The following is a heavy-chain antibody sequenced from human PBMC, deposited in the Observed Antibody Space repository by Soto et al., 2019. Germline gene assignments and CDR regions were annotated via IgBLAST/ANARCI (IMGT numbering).Heavy chain of an antibody. CDR2: IYTGGNT. CDR3: AREGDDRHFFFDS. V-gene: IGHV4-4*07. CDR1: GRSMISYY. J-gene: IGHJ4*02. D-gene: IGHD3-3*02. Sequence: QLQESGPGLVKPSETLSLTCNVSGRSMISYYWSWIRQPAGKGLEWIGRIYTGGNTNYNPSLKSRVPMSVDTSKSQFSLSLTSVTAADTAVYYCAREGDDRHFFFDSWGQGTLVTVSS.